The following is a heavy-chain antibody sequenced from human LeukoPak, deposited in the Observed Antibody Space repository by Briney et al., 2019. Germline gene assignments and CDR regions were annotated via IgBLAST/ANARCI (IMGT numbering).Heavy chain of an antibody. J-gene: IGHJ5*01. CDR2: IKYDGSEK. Sequence: GGPLRLSCTASGFTFSNYWMSWVRQAPGKGLEWVANIKYDGSEKYYVASEKGRLTISRDNAKNSLYLQMNSLRAEDTAVYYCAREPLRRRWFDSWGQGTLVTVSS. V-gene: IGHV3-7*03. CDR3: AREPLRRRWFDS. CDR1: GFTFSNYW.